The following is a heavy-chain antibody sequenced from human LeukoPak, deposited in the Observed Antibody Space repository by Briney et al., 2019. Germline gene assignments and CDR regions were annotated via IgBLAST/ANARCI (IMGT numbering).Heavy chain of an antibody. V-gene: IGHV3-48*01. CDR3: ARGGALYSSGWYDHDY. CDR2: ISSSSSTI. D-gene: IGHD6-19*01. Sequence: GGSLRLSCAASGFTFSSYSMNWVRQAPGKGLEWVSYISSSSSTIYYADSVKGRFTISRDNAKNSLYLQMNSLRAEDTAVYYCARGGALYSSGWYDHDYWGQGTLVTVSS. CDR1: GFTFSSYS. J-gene: IGHJ4*02.